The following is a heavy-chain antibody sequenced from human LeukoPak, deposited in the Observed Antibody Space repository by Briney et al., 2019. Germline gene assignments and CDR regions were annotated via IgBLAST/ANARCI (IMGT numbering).Heavy chain of an antibody. CDR3: ARAPLSGTYYTDAFDI. V-gene: IGHV4-4*02. CDR2: IHHSGST. J-gene: IGHJ3*02. CDR1: GGSISTNNW. Sequence: PSETLSLTCAVSGGSISTNNWWTWVRQPPGKGLEWIGEIHHSGSTDYNPSLKSRVTISPDKSKNQFSLTLTSVTAADTAVYFCARAPLSGTYYTDAFDIWGQGAMVTVSS. D-gene: IGHD1-26*01.